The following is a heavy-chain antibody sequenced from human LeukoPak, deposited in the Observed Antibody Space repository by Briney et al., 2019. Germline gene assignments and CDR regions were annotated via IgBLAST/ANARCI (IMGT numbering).Heavy chain of an antibody. J-gene: IGHJ4*02. CDR2: ISDSGGST. V-gene: IGHV3-23*01. Sequence: PGGSLRLSCAASGLTFSTYAMNWVRQAPGKGLEWVSVISDSGGSTYYTDSVKGRFTISRDNSKNTLYLQMNSLRAEDTAIYYCAKRSSNNWGFFDSWGQGTLVTVSS. CDR3: AKRSSNNWGFFDS. D-gene: IGHD1-1*01. CDR1: GLTFSTYA.